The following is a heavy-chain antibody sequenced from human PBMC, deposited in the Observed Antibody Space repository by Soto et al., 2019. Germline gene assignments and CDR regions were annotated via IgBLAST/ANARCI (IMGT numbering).Heavy chain of an antibody. V-gene: IGHV3-21*01. D-gene: IGHD3-10*01. CDR1: GFTFSSYS. CDR3: ARIYGSGSYYDAFDI. J-gene: IGHJ3*02. CDR2: ISSSSSYI. Sequence: GGSLRLSCAASGFTFSSYSMNWVRQAPGKGLEWVSCISSSSSYIYYADSVKGRFTISRDNAKNSLYLQMNSLRAEDTAVYYCARIYGSGSYYDAFDIWGQGTMVTVSS.